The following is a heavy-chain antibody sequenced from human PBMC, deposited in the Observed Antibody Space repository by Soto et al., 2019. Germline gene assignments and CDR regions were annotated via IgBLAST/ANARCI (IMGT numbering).Heavy chain of an antibody. J-gene: IGHJ2*01. V-gene: IGHV3-74*01. CDR2: INSDGSST. Sequence: GGSLRLSCAASGFTFSSYWMHWVRQAPGKGLVWVSRINSDGSSTSYADSVKGRFTISRDNAKNTLYLQMNSLRAEDTAVYYCARARGLMVKNWYFDLWGRGTLVTVSS. CDR1: GFTFSSYW. CDR3: ARARGLMVKNWYFDL. D-gene: IGHD2-8*01.